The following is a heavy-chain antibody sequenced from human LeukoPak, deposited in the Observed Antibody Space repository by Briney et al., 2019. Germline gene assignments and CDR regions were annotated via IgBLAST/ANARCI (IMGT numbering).Heavy chain of an antibody. J-gene: IGHJ4*02. D-gene: IGHD3-10*01. CDR2: INHSGST. V-gene: IGHV4-34*01. CDR3: ARWRGGGSGLYYFDY. Sequence: PSETLSLTCAVYGGSFSGYYWSWIRQPPGKGLEWIGEINHSGSTNYNPSLKSRVTISVDTSKNQFSLKLSSATAADTAVYYCARWRGGGSGLYYFDYWGQGTLVTVSS. CDR1: GGSFSGYY.